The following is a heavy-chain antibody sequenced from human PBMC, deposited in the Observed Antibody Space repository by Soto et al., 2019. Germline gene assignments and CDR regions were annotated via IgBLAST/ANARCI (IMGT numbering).Heavy chain of an antibody. CDR3: ARAGTMVRGVKYYYYGMDV. D-gene: IGHD3-10*01. CDR1: GLKSIDHG. V-gene: IGHV3-33*01. Sequence: LPWAAAGLKSIDHGMRWVLQTQGKGLERVAVIWYDGSNKYYADSVKGRFTISRDNSKNTLYLQMNSLRAEDTAVYYCARAGTMVRGVKYYYYGMDVWGQGTTVT. J-gene: IGHJ6*02. CDR2: IWYDGSNK.